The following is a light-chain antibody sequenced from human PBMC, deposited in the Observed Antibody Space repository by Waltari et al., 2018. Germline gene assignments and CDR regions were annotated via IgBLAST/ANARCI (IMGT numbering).Light chain of an antibody. Sequence: YELTQPPSVSVSPGQMAKITCGGDNFGSKYIHWYQQKSTQAPVVVIYDDTERPSGIPERFSGSKSGNTATLTISGVEAGDEADYYCQVWDSRSDHWVFGGGTRLTVL. CDR2: DDT. J-gene: IGLJ2*01. CDR1: NFGSKY. CDR3: QVWDSRSDHWV. V-gene: IGLV3-21*02.